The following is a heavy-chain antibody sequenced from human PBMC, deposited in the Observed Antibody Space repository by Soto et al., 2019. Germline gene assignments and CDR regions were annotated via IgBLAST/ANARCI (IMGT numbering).Heavy chain of an antibody. CDR1: GGSISSGDYY. Sequence: QVQLQESGPGLVKPSQTLSLTCTVSGGSISSGDYYWSWIRQPPGKGLEWIGYIYYSGSTYYNPSLKRRVTISVDTSKNQFSLKLSSVTAADTAVYYCARATSTAMVNYYYYGMYVWGQGTTVTVSS. J-gene: IGHJ6*02. CDR3: ARATSTAMVNYYYYGMYV. CDR2: IYYSGST. V-gene: IGHV4-30-4*01. D-gene: IGHD5-18*01.